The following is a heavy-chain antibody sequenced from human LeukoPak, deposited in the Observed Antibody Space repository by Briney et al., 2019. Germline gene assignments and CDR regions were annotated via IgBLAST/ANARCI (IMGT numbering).Heavy chain of an antibody. CDR2: IYYSGST. V-gene: IGHV4-59*01. Sequence: SETLSLTCTVSGGSISSYYWSWIRQPPGKGLEWIGYIYYSGSTNYNPSLKSRVTISVDTSKNQYSLKLSSVTAADTAVYYCARVPCSSTSCYHYYYYMDVWGKGTTVTVSS. D-gene: IGHD2-2*01. CDR3: ARVPCSSTSCYHYYYYMDV. J-gene: IGHJ6*03. CDR1: GGSISSYY.